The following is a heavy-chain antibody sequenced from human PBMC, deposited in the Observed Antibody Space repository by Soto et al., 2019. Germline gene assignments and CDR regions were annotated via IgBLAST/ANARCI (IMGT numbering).Heavy chain of an antibody. CDR2: SIPIFGTA. V-gene: IGHV1-69*13. D-gene: IGHD5-12*01. Sequence: SVKVCCKASGGTFNNYPITWVRQAPGEGLEWMGGSIPIFGTANYAQKFQGRVTISVDESTSTAYMELSSLRSEDTAVYYCARGRGYSGDDHYYYFDMDVWG. J-gene: IGHJ6*02. CDR3: ARGRGYSGDDHYYYFDMDV. CDR1: GGTFNNYP.